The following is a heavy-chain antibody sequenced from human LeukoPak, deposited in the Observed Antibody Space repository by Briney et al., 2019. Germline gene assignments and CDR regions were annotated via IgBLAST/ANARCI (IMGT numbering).Heavy chain of an antibody. CDR1: GGSFSGYY. CDR2: INHSGST. V-gene: IGHV4-34*01. CDR3: AREGSVYFDY. J-gene: IGHJ4*02. Sequence: SETLSLTCAVYGGSFSGYYWSWIRQPPGKGLEWIGEINHSGSTNYSPSLKSRVTISVDTSKNQFSLKLSSVTAADTAVYYCAREGSVYFDYWGQGTLSPPPQ.